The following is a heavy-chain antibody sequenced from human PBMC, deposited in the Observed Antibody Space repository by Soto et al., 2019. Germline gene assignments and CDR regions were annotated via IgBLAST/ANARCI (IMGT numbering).Heavy chain of an antibody. D-gene: IGHD7-27*01. CDR3: AGYKEWGAGDGY. J-gene: IGHJ4*02. CDR1: GVSVSSNTYH. V-gene: IGHV4-61*01. Sequence: QVQLQESGPGMVKPSETLSLTCAVSGVSVSSNTYHWTWIRQPPGKGLEWIGQRGNTNDNPSLKSRITISVDTSKNQFSLSLRALTAADTALYYCAGYKEWGAGDGYWGQGTLVTVSA. CDR2: QRGNT.